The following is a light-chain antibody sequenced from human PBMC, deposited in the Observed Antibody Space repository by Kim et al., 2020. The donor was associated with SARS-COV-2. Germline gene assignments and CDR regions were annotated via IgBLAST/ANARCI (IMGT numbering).Light chain of an antibody. CDR1: QSITRT. CDR3: QQYNLYPLT. CDR2: DAS. Sequence: AQGGDRATITVRARQSITRTLAWYKQKPGKAPKLPFSDASTWQGGVPSRVSGSGSGTEFTLTTSSLQPDDFATYYCQQYNLYPLTFGGGTKVDIK. J-gene: IGKJ4*01. V-gene: IGKV1-5*01.